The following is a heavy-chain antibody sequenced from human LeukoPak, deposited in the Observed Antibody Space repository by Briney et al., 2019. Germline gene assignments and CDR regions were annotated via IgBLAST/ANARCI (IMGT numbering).Heavy chain of an antibody. D-gene: IGHD1-26*01. CDR1: GYTFTSYG. J-gene: IGHJ4*02. V-gene: IGHV1-18*01. Sequence: ASVNVSCKASGYTFTSYGISWVRQAPGQGLEWMGWISAYNGNTNYAQKLQGRVTMTTDTSTSTAYMELRSLRSDDTAVYYCARAITTTSISGSYYFDYWGQGTLVTVSS. CDR2: ISAYNGNT. CDR3: ARAITTTSISGSYYFDY.